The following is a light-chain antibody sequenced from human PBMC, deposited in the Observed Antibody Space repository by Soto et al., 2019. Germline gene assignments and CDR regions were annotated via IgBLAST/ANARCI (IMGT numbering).Light chain of an antibody. CDR3: QQYNNCPPWT. Sequence: EIVMTQSPATLSVSPGERATLSCRASQSVSSNLAWYQQKPGQAPRLLIYGASTRATGIPARFSGSGSGTEFTLTISSRQHEDFSAYYCQQYNNCPPWTFGQGTKVEIK. CDR2: GAS. CDR1: QSVSSN. V-gene: IGKV3-15*01. J-gene: IGKJ1*01.